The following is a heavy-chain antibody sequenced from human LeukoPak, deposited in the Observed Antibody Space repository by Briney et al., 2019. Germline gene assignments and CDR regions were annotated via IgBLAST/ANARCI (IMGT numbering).Heavy chain of an antibody. CDR3: AKDFSGYDYNLYAFDI. CDR1: GFTFSSYV. V-gene: IGHV3-30*18. Sequence: PGGAPRLSRAASGFTFSSYVMHWVRQAPGKGLEWVGVISYDGSNKYYADSVKGRFTISRDNSKNTLYLQMNSLRAEDTAVYYCAKDFSGYDYNLYAFDIWGQGTMVTVSS. J-gene: IGHJ3*02. D-gene: IGHD5-12*01. CDR2: ISYDGSNK.